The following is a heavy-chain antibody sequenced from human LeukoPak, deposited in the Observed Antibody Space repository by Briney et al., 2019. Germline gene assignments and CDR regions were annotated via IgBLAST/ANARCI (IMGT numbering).Heavy chain of an antibody. CDR2: IYSGGST. Sequence: GGSLRLSCAASGFTVSSNYMSWVRQAPGKGLEWVSVIYSGGSTYYADSVKGRFTISRDNSKNTLYLQMNSLRAEDTAVYYCARGMVRGVIIFPGMDVWGQGTTVTVSS. V-gene: IGHV3-66*01. D-gene: IGHD3-10*01. J-gene: IGHJ6*02. CDR1: GFTVSSNY. CDR3: ARGMVRGVIIFPGMDV.